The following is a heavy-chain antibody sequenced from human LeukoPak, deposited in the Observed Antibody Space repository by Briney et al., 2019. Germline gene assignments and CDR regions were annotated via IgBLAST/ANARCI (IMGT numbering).Heavy chain of an antibody. D-gene: IGHD6-25*01. J-gene: IGHJ6*03. Sequence: GGSLRLSCAASGFTFSSYSMNWVRQAPGKGLEWVSYIVSSGDTIYYADSVKGRFTISRDNAKNSLYLQMNSLRADDTAVYYCARFAAGGSYYYYMDVRGKGTTVTVSS. CDR3: ARFAAGGSYYYYMDV. V-gene: IGHV3-48*01. CDR2: IVSSGDTI. CDR1: GFTFSSYS.